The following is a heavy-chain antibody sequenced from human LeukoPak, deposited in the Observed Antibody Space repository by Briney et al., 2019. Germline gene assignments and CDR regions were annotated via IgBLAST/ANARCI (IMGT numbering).Heavy chain of an antibody. Sequence: KASETLSLTCTVSGGSISSYYWSWIRQPAGKGLEWIGRIYTSGSTNYNPSLKSRVTMSVDTSKNQFSLKLSSVTAADTAVYYCARGRYDSSGYHDLYYYYYGMDVWGQGTTVTVSS. CDR2: IYTSGST. D-gene: IGHD3-22*01. V-gene: IGHV4-4*07. CDR3: ARGRYDSSGYHDLYYYYYGMDV. CDR1: GGSISSYY. J-gene: IGHJ6*02.